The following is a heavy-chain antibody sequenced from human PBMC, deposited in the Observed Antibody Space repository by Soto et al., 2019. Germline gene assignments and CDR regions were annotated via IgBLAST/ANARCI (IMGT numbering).Heavy chain of an antibody. D-gene: IGHD6-6*01. CDR3: AREEKQLPRPGGDFDD. Sequence: SETLSLTCSFSDVSVNSGNYYWSWIGQPPWKGLEWIGHIYYIGTTDYNPSLKSRVTISVDTSKNQFSLKVTSVTAADTAVYFCAREEKQLPRPGGDFDDWGQGILVTVSS. J-gene: IGHJ4*02. V-gene: IGHV4-61*01. CDR1: DVSVNSGNYY. CDR2: IYYIGTT.